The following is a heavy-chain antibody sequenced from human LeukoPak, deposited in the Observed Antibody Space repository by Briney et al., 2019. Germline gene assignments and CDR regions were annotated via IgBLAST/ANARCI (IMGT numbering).Heavy chain of an antibody. D-gene: IGHD5-18*01. CDR3: ARDSYGCGMDV. V-gene: IGHV4-30-2*01. Sequence: SSETLSLTCAVSGGSISSGGYSWRWIRQPPGKGLEWIGYIYHSGSTYYNPSLKSRVTISVDRSKNQFSLKLSSVTAADTAVYYCARDSYGCGMDVWGQGTTVTVSS. CDR2: IYHSGST. CDR1: GGSISSGGYS. J-gene: IGHJ6*02.